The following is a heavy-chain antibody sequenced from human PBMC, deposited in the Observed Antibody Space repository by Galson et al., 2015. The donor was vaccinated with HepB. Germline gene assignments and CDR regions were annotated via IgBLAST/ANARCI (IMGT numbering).Heavy chain of an antibody. D-gene: IGHD4/OR15-4a*01. Sequence: SLRLSCAASGFTFSSYGMHWVRQAPGKGLEWVAVIWYDGSNKYYADSVKGRFTISRDNSKNTLYLQMNSLRAEDTAVYYCARDASKGAEPYFFFGMDVWGQGTTVTVSS. V-gene: IGHV3-33*01. CDR1: GFTFSSYG. J-gene: IGHJ6*02. CDR3: ARDASKGAEPYFFFGMDV. CDR2: IWYDGSNK.